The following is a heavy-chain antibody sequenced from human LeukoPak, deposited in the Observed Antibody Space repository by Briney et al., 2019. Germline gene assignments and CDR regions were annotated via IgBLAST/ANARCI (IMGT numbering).Heavy chain of an antibody. V-gene: IGHV4-39*07. Sequence: SETLSLTCTVSGDSISSSFYYWGWIRQPPGKGLEWIGSIYYGGGTHYNPSLKSRATIFLDTSMNQFSLGLTSVTAADTALYFCARESFEEPGTMDHWGQGTLVSVSS. CDR1: GDSISSSFYY. J-gene: IGHJ4*02. D-gene: IGHD4/OR15-4a*01. CDR3: ARESFEEPGTMDH. CDR2: IYYGGGT.